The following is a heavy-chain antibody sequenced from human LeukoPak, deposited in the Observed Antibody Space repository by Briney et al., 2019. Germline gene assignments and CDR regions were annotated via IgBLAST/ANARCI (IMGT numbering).Heavy chain of an antibody. Sequence: SETLSLTCAVYGGSFSGYYWSWIRQPPGKGLEWIGEINHSGSTNYNPSLKSRVTISVDRSKNQFSLKLSSVTAADTAVYYCAASTVTTDYFDYWGQGTLVTVSS. CDR1: GGSFSGYY. CDR2: INHSGST. V-gene: IGHV4-34*01. D-gene: IGHD4-17*01. J-gene: IGHJ4*02. CDR3: AASTVTTDYFDY.